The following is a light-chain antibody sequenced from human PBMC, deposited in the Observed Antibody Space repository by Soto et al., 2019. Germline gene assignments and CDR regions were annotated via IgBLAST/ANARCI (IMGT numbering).Light chain of an antibody. J-gene: IGKJ4*01. CDR2: DAS. CDR3: QQYDNYPLT. Sequence: DIPMTQSPSTLSASVGDRVTITCRASQSVRSWLAWYQQKPGRAPKVLIYDASSLESGVPSRFSGSGSGTEFTLTISNLQPDDFATYYCQQYDNYPLTFGGGTKLEI. V-gene: IGKV1-5*01. CDR1: QSVRSW.